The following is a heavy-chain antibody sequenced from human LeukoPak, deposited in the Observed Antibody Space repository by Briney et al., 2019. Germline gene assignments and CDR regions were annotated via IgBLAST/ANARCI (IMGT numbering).Heavy chain of an antibody. CDR3: TRDPRHFDS. V-gene: IGHV3-21*01. D-gene: IGHD6-6*01. CDR1: GFTFSSYS. CDR2: ISSSSSYI. Sequence: GGSLRLSCAASGFTFSSYSMNWVRQAPGKGLEWVSSISSSSSYIYYADSVKGRFTISRDNAKNSLYLQMSSLGVEDTAVYYCTRDPRHFDSCGQGTLVTVSS. J-gene: IGHJ5*01.